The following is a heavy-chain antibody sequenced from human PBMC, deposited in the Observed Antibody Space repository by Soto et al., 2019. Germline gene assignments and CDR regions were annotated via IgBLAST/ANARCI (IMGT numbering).Heavy chain of an antibody. D-gene: IGHD1-26*01. CDR3: ARRAEDHYFYYMAS. CDR2: IRPYNGDT. Sequence: QAQLVQSGSEVKRPGASVKVSCKASGYSFSSYGIVWVRQAPGQGLEWMGWIRPYNGDTNSAQKFQGRVTLTTDTSTRTAYMELGSLRYDETSVYYCARRAEDHYFYYMASGAKGPRSPSP. J-gene: IGHJ6*03. V-gene: IGHV1-18*01. CDR1: GYSFSSYG.